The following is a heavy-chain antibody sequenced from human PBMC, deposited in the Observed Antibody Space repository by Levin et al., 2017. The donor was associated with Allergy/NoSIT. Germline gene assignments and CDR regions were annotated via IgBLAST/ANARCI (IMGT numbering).Heavy chain of an antibody. V-gene: IGHV3-15*01. CDR2: IKSKTDGGTT. D-gene: IGHD3-3*01. J-gene: IGHJ5*02. CDR3: TTAARFTIFGVVIHQEGWFDP. CDR1: GFTFSNAW. Sequence: GGSLRLSCAASGFTFSNAWMSWVRQAPGKGLEWVGRIKSKTDGGTTDYAAPVKGRFTISRDDSKNTLYLQMNSLKTEDTAVYYCTTAARFTIFGVVIHQEGWFDPWGQGTLVTVSS.